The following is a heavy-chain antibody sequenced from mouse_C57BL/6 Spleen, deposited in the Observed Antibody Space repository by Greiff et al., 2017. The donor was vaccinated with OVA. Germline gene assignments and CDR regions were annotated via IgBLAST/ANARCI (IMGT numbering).Heavy chain of an antibody. J-gene: IGHJ4*01. CDR2: ITSDGCST. V-gene: IGHV5-2*01. Sequence: VASLCCFFPPGESLTLSCDSPEYAFPSPSLSLVRTTPEKRLALVSAITSDGCSTYYPDTMERRFIISRDNTKKTLYLQMSSLRSEDTALYYCARHGLRPSYAMDYWGQGTSVTVSS. D-gene: IGHD2-4*01. CDR1: EYAFPSPS. CDR3: ARHGLRPSYAMDY.